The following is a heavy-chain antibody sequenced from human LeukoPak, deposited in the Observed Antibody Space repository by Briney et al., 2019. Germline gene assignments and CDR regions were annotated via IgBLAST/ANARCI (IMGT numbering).Heavy chain of an antibody. Sequence: GGSLRLSCAASGFTFSSYSMNWVRQAPGKGLEWVSSISSSSYIYYADSVKGRFTISRDNAKNSLYLQMNSLRAEDTAVYYCARDRSTGWAGGAGGGYYWGQGTMVTVSS. J-gene: IGHJ3*01. D-gene: IGHD3/OR15-3a*01. CDR3: ARDRSTGWAGGAGGGYY. CDR2: ISSSSYI. CDR1: GFTFSSYS. V-gene: IGHV3-21*01.